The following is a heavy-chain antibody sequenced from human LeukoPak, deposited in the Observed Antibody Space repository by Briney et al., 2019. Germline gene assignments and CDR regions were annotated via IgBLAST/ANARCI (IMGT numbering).Heavy chain of an antibody. CDR3: ASITVVAVAGTV. D-gene: IGHD6-19*01. CDR1: GGSISSSSSY. Sequence: SETLSLTCTVSGGSISSSSSYWGWIRQPPGKGLEWIGSIYYSGSTYYNPSLKSRVTISIDTSKNQFSLKLSSVTAADTAVYYCASITVVAVAGTVWGQGTLVTVSS. V-gene: IGHV4-39*01. J-gene: IGHJ4*02. CDR2: IYYSGST.